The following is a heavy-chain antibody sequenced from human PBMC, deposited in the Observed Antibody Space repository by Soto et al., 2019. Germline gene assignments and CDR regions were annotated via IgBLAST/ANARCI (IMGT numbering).Heavy chain of an antibody. Sequence: PRESLKISCKGSGYSFTSYWISWVRQMPGKGLEWMGRIDPSDSYTNYSPSFQGHVTISADKSISTAYLQWSSLKASDTAMYYCGREAAVVVVAEDSMDVWGQGTTVTVSS. V-gene: IGHV5-10-1*01. J-gene: IGHJ6*02. CDR2: IDPSDSYT. D-gene: IGHD2-15*01. CDR1: GYSFTSYW. CDR3: GREAAVVVVAEDSMDV.